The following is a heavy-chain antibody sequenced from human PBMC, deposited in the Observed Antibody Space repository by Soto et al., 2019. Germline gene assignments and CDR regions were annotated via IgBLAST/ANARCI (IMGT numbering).Heavy chain of an antibody. CDR3: ARDEIQLERRPASGKDV. CDR1: GFTFSNYG. Sequence: QMPLVESGGGVVQPGKSLRLSCIASGFTFSNYGMHWVRQAPGKGLEGVAVIWYDGGSKFYADSVKGRFTISRDTSKNTLYLQMTSLRADDTAAYYCARDEIQLERRPASGKDVWGQGTTVIVSS. CDR2: IWYDGGSK. V-gene: IGHV3-33*01. D-gene: IGHD1-1*01. J-gene: IGHJ6*02.